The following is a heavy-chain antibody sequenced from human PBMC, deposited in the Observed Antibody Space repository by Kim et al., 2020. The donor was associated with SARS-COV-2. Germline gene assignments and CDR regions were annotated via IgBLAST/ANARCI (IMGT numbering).Heavy chain of an antibody. Sequence: HPSLKSRGTISLDTSKNQCSLKVSSVTAADTAVYYCATYYDCWSGYFPSWGQGTLVTVSS. D-gene: IGHD3-3*01. CDR3: ATYYDCWSGYFPS. V-gene: IGHV4-59*01. J-gene: IGHJ5*02.